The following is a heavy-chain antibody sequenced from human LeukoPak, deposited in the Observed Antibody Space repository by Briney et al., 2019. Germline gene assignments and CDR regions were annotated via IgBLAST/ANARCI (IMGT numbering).Heavy chain of an antibody. D-gene: IGHD3-16*02. CDR3: ARSPYVWGSYRPYYFDY. CDR2: ISCSGSTI. J-gene: IGHJ4*02. CDR1: GFTFSSYE. Sequence: PGGSLRLSCAASGFTFSSYEMNWVRQAPGKGLEWVSYISCSGSTIYYADSVKGRFTISRDNAKNSLYLQMNSLRAEDTAVYYCARSPYVWGSYRPYYFDYWGQGTLLTVPS. V-gene: IGHV3-48*03.